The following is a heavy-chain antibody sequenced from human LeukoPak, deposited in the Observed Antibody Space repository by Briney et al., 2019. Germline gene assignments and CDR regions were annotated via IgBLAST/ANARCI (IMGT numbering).Heavy chain of an antibody. V-gene: IGHV3-30*03. Sequence: GGSLRLSCAASGFTFSHFAMHWVRQAPGKGLEWVVVISYDGKKNYYADSVKGRFTLSRDDSANTLYLQMNSLRAEDTAVYYCVRGSKIRGVIPEGEFDYWGQGTLVTVSS. D-gene: IGHD3-10*01. J-gene: IGHJ4*02. CDR1: GFTFSHFA. CDR3: VRGSKIRGVIPEGEFDY. CDR2: ISYDGKKN.